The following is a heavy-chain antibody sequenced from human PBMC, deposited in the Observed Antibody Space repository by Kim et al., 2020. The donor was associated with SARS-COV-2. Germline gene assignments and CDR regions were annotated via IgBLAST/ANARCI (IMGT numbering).Heavy chain of an antibody. V-gene: IGHV3-21*04. D-gene: IGHD6-6*01. CDR1: GFTFNTYG. CDR3: ARGLAGAYSSSDGMDV. CDR2: MSSGSSYI. J-gene: IGHJ6*02. Sequence: GGSLRLSCVVSGFTFNTYGMNWVRQAPGKGLEWVSFMSSGSSYIYYADSVKGRFTISRDNAKNSLYLQMNSLRAVDTAVYYCARGLAGAYSSSDGMDVWGQGTTVTVSS.